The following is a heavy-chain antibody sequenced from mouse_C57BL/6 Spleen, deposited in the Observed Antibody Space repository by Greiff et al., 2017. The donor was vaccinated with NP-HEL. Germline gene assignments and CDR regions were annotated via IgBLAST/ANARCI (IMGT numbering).Heavy chain of an antibody. CDR2: IDPSDSET. V-gene: IGHV1-52*01. CDR1: GYTFTSYW. J-gene: IGHJ2*01. CDR3: ARSSLLNYFDY. D-gene: IGHD1-2*01. Sequence: QVHVKQPGAELVRPGSSVKLSCKASGYTFTSYWMHWVKQRPIQGLEWIGNIDPSDSETHYNQKFKDKATLTVDKSSSTAYMQLSSLTSEDSAVYYCARSSLLNYFDYWGQGTTLTVSS.